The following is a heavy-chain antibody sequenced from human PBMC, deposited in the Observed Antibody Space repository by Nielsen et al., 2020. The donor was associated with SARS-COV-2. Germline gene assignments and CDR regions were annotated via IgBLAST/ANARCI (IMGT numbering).Heavy chain of an antibody. D-gene: IGHD6-13*01. CDR2: ISAYNGNT. CDR1: GYTFTSYG. Sequence: ASVKVSCKASGYTFTSYGISWVRQAPGQGLEWMGWISAYNGNTNYAQKLQGRVTMTTDTSTSTAYMELRSLRSDDTAVYYCARDKSMYSSSWYFPDYYYYGMDVWGQGTTVTVSS. V-gene: IGHV1-18*04. CDR3: ARDKSMYSSSWYFPDYYYYGMDV. J-gene: IGHJ6*02.